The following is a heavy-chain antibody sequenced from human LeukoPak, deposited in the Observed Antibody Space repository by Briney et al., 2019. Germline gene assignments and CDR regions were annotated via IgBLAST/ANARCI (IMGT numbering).Heavy chain of an antibody. D-gene: IGHD2-15*01. CDR3: TRSSFGGNWFDP. Sequence: GASVKVSCKASGYTFTGYYMHWVRQAPGQGLEWMGRINPNSGGTNYAQKFQGRVTMTRDTSISTAYMELSRLRSDDTAVCYCTRSSFGGNWFDPWGQGTLVTVSS. CDR1: GYTFTGYY. J-gene: IGHJ5*02. V-gene: IGHV1-2*06. CDR2: INPNSGGT.